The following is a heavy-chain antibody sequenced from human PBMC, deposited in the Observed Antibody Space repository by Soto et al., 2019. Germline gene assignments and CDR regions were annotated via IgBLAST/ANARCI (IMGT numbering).Heavy chain of an antibody. D-gene: IGHD6-19*01. Sequence: VGSLRLSCAPSGFTFSIYAMHWVRPAPCNRLEWVAVISYDGSNKYYADSLKGRFTISRDNSKNTRYLQMNSLRAEDTAVYYCVRARGQWLVLGAFDIWGKGTMVTVSS. CDR1: GFTFSIYA. CDR2: ISYDGSNK. V-gene: IGHV3-30-3*01. CDR3: VRARGQWLVLGAFDI. J-gene: IGHJ3*02.